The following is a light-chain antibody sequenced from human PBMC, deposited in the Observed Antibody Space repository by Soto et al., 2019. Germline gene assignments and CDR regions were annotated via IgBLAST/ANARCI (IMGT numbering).Light chain of an antibody. V-gene: IGKV1-5*03. CDR2: GAS. CDR1: QNIDRW. CDR3: QHYNSYPWT. Sequence: DIQMIQSPSTLSASVGDRVTITCRASQNIDRWLAWYQQKPGKAPNLLIYGASSLESGVPSRFSGSGSGTEFTLTISSLRPDDFATYYCQHYNSYPWTFGQGTKVEIK. J-gene: IGKJ1*01.